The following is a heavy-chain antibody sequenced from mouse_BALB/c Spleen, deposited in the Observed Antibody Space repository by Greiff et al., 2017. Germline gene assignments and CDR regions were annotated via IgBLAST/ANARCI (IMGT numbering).Heavy chain of an antibody. V-gene: IGHV3-6*02. CDR2: ISYDGSN. CDR1: GYSITSGYY. Sequence: VQLKESGPGLVKPSQSLSLTCSVTGYSITSGYYWNWIRQFPGNKLEWMGYISYDGSNNYNPSLKNRISITRDTSKNQFFLKLNSVTTEDTATYYCARVGRYDGFAYWGQGTLVTVSA. D-gene: IGHD2-14*01. CDR3: ARVGRYDGFAY. J-gene: IGHJ3*01.